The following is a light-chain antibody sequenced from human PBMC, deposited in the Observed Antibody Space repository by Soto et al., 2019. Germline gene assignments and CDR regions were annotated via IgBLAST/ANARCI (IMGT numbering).Light chain of an antibody. Sequence: EIVMTQSPATLSVSPGERATLSCRASQGISDNLAWYQQKPGQAPRLLIYGASTRATGIPARFSGSGSGTEFTLTISSLQSEDFAVYYCQHYNNWPPWTFGQGTKVEIK. CDR3: QHYNNWPPWT. CDR1: QGISDN. V-gene: IGKV3-15*01. CDR2: GAS. J-gene: IGKJ1*01.